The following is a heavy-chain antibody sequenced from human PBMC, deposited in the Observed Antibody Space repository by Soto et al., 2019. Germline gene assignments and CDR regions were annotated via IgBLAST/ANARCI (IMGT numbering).Heavy chain of an antibody. J-gene: IGHJ3*02. CDR1: GGTFSSYA. D-gene: IGHD1-26*01. Sequence: ASVKVSCKASGGTFSSYAISWVRQAPGQGLEWMGGIIPIFGTANYAQKFQGRVTITADESTSTAYMELSSLRSEDTAVYYCASWDEGASTVMDAFDIWGQGTMVTVSS. V-gene: IGHV1-69*13. CDR3: ASWDEGASTVMDAFDI. CDR2: IIPIFGTA.